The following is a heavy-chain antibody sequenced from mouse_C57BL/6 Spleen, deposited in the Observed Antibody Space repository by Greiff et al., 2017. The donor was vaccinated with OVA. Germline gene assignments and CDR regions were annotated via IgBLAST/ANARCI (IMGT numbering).Heavy chain of an antibody. CDR2: INYDGSST. CDR1: GFTFSDYY. J-gene: IGHJ2*01. CDR3: AREINDRSFHY. Sequence: EVMLVESEGGLVQPGSSMKLSCTASGFTFSDYYMAWVRQVPEKGLEWVANINYDGSSTYYLDSLKSRFIISRDNAKNILYLQMSSLKSEDTATYYCAREINDRSFHYWGQGTTLTVSS. V-gene: IGHV5-16*01.